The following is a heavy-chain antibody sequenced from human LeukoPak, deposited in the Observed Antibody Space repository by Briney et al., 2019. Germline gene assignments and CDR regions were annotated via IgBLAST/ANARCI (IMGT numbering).Heavy chain of an antibody. CDR2: IYYSGST. V-gene: IGHV4-59*04. D-gene: IGHD3-22*01. CDR3: ARSVPPYYYDSSGYYGD. J-gene: IGHJ4*02. CDR1: GGSISSYY. Sequence: PSETLSLTCTVSGGSISSYYWSWIRQPPGKGLEWIGYIYYSGSTYYNPSLKSRVTISVDTSKNQFSLKLSSVTAADTAVYYCARSVPPYYYDSSGYYGDWGQGTLVTVSS.